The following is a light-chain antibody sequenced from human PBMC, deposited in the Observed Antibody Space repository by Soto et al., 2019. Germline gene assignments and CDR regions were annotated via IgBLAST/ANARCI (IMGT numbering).Light chain of an antibody. CDR3: GTWDSSLSAVV. J-gene: IGLJ2*01. CDR2: DNN. Sequence: QPVLTQPPSVSAAPGQKVTISCSGSSSNIGENYVSWYQQLPGTAPKLLIYDNNKRPSGIPDRFSGSKSGTSATLGFTGLQTGDEADYYCGTWDSSLSAVVFGGGTKLTVL. CDR1: SSNIGENY. V-gene: IGLV1-51*01.